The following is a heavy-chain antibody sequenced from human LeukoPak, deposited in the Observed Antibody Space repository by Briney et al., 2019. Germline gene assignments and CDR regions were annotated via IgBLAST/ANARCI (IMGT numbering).Heavy chain of an antibody. V-gene: IGHV3-48*04. D-gene: IGHD5-18*01. CDR1: SFTSNSHS. CDR3: AREKRGTAMVTGYYYYYMDV. Sequence: PGGSLRRSCAASSFTSNSHSMNWVRQAPGKGLEWVSYISKTSNTKDYADSVKGRFTISRDNAKNSLYLQMNSLRAEDTAVYYCAREKRGTAMVTGYYYYYMDVWGKGTTVTVSS. CDR2: ISKTSNTK. J-gene: IGHJ6*03.